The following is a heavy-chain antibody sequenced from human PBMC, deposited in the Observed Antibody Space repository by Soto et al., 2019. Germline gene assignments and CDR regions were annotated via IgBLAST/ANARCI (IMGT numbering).Heavy chain of an antibody. J-gene: IGHJ6*02. D-gene: IGHD2-15*01. V-gene: IGHV2-26*01. CDR2: ILSNDEE. CDR1: GFSLTDSDVG. CDR3: ARIRGYCSGGSCYYYYAMDV. Sequence: ESGPTLVNPTETLTLTCIVSGFSLTDSDVGVSWIGQSPGKALEWLAHILSNDEEVYSSSLTSRLTISKDTSKNQVVLTMSNMQPVDTATYYCARIRGYCSGGSCYYYYAMDVWGQGTTVTVSS.